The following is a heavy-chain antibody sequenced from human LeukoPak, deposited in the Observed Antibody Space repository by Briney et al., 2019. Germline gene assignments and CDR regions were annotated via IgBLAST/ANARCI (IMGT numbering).Heavy chain of an antibody. CDR1: GYTFTSYY. J-gene: IGHJ5*02. Sequence: GASVKVSCKASGYTFTSYYMHWVRQAPGQGLEWMGIINPSGGSTSYAQKFQGRVTMTRDMSTSTAYMELSSLRSEDTAVYYCARGGYCSSTSCYTGGFDPWGQGTLVTVSS. CDR3: ARGGYCSSTSCYTGGFDP. CDR2: INPSGGST. V-gene: IGHV1-46*01. D-gene: IGHD2-2*02.